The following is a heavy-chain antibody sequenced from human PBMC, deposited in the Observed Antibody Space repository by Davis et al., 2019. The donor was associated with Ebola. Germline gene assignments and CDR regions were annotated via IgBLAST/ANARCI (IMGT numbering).Heavy chain of an antibody. CDR1: GFTFTSSA. CDR3: AASAGTVGKFDY. J-gene: IGHJ4*01. Sequence: AASVKVSCKASGFTFTSSAIQWVRQAPGQRLEWIGWIVVGSGNTNYAQKFQGRVTITRDMSTSTSYLDLTNLRSEDTAVYYCAASAGTVGKFDYWGQGTLVTVSS. CDR2: IVVGSGNT. V-gene: IGHV1-58*02. D-gene: IGHD1-14*01.